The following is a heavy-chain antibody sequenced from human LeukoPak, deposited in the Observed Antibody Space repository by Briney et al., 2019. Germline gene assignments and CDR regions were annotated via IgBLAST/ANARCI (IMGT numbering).Heavy chain of an antibody. CDR1: GGSISSHY. CDR3: ARDSVWGSYRSTMY. CDR2: IHYSGTT. D-gene: IGHD3-16*02. Sequence: PSETLSLTCTVSGGSISSHYRNWIRQPPGKGPEWIGYIHYSGTTNYNPSLKSRVTISVDTSKNQFSLKLSSVTAADTAVYYCARDSVWGSYRSTMYWGQGTLVTVSS. J-gene: IGHJ4*02. V-gene: IGHV4-59*11.